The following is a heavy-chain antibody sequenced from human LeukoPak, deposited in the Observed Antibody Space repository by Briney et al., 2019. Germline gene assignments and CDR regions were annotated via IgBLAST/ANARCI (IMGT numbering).Heavy chain of an antibody. CDR1: GFPFSFYE. V-gene: IGHV3-49*04. Sequence: PGGSLRLSCAASGFPFSFYEMNWVRQAPGKGLDWIGFIRRETSGRTTEYSASVKCRFTILRDDNTSIAYLQINSLKTTDTAYYYFTRGDGIGSYWGEGTLVTVSS. D-gene: IGHD1-26*01. CDR2: IRRETSGRTT. CDR3: TRGDGIGSY. J-gene: IGHJ4*02.